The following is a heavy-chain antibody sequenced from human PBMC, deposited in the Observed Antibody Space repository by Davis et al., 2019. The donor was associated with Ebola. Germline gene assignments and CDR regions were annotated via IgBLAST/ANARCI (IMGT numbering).Heavy chain of an antibody. D-gene: IGHD3-22*01. CDR1: GYSFTSYW. CDR2: IDPSDSYT. CDR3: ARHLRGYYYDSSGYYSHGGAFDI. Sequence: GESLKISCKGSGYSFTSYWISWVRQMPGKGLEWMGRIDPSDSYTNYSPSFQGHVTISADKSISTAYLQWSSLKASDTAMYYCARHLRGYYYDSSGYYSHGGAFDIWGQGTMVTVSS. J-gene: IGHJ3*02. V-gene: IGHV5-10-1*01.